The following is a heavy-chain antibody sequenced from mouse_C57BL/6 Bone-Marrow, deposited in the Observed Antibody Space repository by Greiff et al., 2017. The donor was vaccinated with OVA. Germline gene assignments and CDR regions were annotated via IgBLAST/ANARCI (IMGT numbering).Heavy chain of an antibody. Sequence: EVQLQQSGAELVRPGASVKLSCTASGFNIKDDYMHWVKQRPEQGLEWIGWIDPENGDTEYASKFQGKATITADTSSNTAYLQLSSLTSEDTAVYYCTTGDYETWFAYGGQGTLVTVSA. CDR2: IDPENGDT. J-gene: IGHJ3*01. D-gene: IGHD2-4*01. V-gene: IGHV14-4*01. CDR3: TTGDYETWFAY. CDR1: GFNIKDDY.